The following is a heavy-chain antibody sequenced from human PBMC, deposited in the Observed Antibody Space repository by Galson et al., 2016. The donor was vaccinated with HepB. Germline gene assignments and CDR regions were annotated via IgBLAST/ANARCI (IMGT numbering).Heavy chain of an antibody. CDR3: ARDHHWNHPDY. Sequence: SLRLSCAASGFTFGDHYMDWVRQAPGKGLEWVGRTRNKTKSYTTEYAASVEGRFTISRDDSKNSLSLQMNSLRVEDTAVYYCARDHHWNHPDYWGQGTLVIVSS. D-gene: IGHD1-1*01. CDR2: TRNKTKSYTT. CDR1: GFTFGDHY. V-gene: IGHV3-72*01. J-gene: IGHJ4*02.